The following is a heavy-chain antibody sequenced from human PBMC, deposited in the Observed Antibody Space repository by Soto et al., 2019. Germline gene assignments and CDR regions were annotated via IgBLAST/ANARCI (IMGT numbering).Heavy chain of an antibody. V-gene: IGHV3-30-3*01. Sequence: PGGSLRLSCAASGFTFSSYAMHWVRQAPGKGLEWVAVISYDGSNKYYADSVKGRFTISRDNSKNTLYLQMNSLRAEDTAVYYCARAAEQGLVRSGPRKFSYYGMAFWGQGTTVIVSS. D-gene: IGHD6-19*01. CDR1: GFTFSSYA. CDR3: ARAAEQGLVRSGPRKFSYYGMAF. J-gene: IGHJ6*02. CDR2: ISYDGSNK.